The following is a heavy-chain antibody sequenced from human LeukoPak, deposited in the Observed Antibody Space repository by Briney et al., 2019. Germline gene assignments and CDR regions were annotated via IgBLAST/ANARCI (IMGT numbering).Heavy chain of an antibody. CDR2: ISYDGNNE. J-gene: IGHJ4*02. CDR3: GRDDSPLRYFDWPIDY. V-gene: IGHV3-30*03. Sequence: PGGSLRLSCAASGFTLSSYGMHWVRQAPGKGLEWVAVISYDGNNEYYADSVKGRFTISRDNSKNTLYLQMNSLRAEDTAVYYCGRDDSPLRYFDWPIDYWGQGTLVTVSS. D-gene: IGHD3-9*01. CDR1: GFTLSSYG.